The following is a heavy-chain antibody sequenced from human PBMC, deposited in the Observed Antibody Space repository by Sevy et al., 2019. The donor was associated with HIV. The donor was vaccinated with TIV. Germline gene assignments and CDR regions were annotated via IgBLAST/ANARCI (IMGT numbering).Heavy chain of an antibody. D-gene: IGHD3-10*01. J-gene: IGHJ4*02. V-gene: IGHV1-8*02. CDR3: TSCRPILYMSSARPFDY. CDR1: GYTFTNYD. Sequence: ASVKVSCKASGYTFTNYDINWVRQATGHGLEWMGRMNAESGDTGYAQKFQGRVTMTRDTSISTAYMELNSLRSEDSAVYYCTSCRPILYMSSARPFDYWGQGTLVTVSS. CDR2: MNAESGDT.